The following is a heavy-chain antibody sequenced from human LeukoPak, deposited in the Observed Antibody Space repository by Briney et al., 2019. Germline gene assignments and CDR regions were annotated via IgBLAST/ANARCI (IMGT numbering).Heavy chain of an antibody. CDR1: GYTFTSYG. CDR3: ARDDAVPAAINFDY. Sequence: ASVKVSCKASGYTFTSYGISWARQAPGQGLEWMGWISAYNGNTNYAQKLQGRVTMTTDTSTSTAYMELRSLRSDDTAVYYCARDDAVPAAINFDYWGQGTLVTVSS. J-gene: IGHJ4*02. D-gene: IGHD2-2*01. CDR2: ISAYNGNT. V-gene: IGHV1-18*01.